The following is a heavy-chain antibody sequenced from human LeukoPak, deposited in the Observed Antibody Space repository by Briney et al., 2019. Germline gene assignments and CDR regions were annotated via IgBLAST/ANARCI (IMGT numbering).Heavy chain of an antibody. CDR2: IRYDGSNK. J-gene: IGHJ6*03. CDR3: AKDLIEYSSSSGYYYYYYMDV. V-gene: IGHV3-30*02. Sequence: GGSLRLSCAASGFTFSSYGMHWVRQAPGKGLEWVAFIRYDGSNKYYADSVKGRFTISRDNSKNTLYLQMNSLRAEDTAVYYCAKDLIEYSSSSGYYYYYYMDVWGKGTTVTVSS. CDR1: GFTFSSYG. D-gene: IGHD6-6*01.